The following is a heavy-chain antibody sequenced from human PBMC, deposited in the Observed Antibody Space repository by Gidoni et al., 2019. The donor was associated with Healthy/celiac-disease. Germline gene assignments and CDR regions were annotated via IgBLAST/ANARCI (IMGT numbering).Heavy chain of an antibody. CDR2: IFSNDEK. J-gene: IGHJ6*02. CDR1: GFSLSNARMG. D-gene: IGHD1-26*01. Sequence: QVTLKESGPVLVKPTETLTLTCTVSGFSLSNARMGVSWIRQPPGKALEWLAHIFSNDEKSYSTSLKSRLTISKDTSKSQVVLTMTNMDPVDTATYYCARIPASGWELLRFVYYYGMDVWGQGTTVTVSS. CDR3: ARIPASGWELLRFVYYYGMDV. V-gene: IGHV2-26*01.